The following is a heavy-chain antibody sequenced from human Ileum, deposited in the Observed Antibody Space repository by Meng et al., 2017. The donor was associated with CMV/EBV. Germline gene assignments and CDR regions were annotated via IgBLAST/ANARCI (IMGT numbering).Heavy chain of an antibody. CDR2: ISGSGDNT. Sequence: ASGFTFRDYTMAWVRRAPGKGLEWVSGISGSGDNTYYADSVKGRFTISRDNSKNTLFLQMNSLRAEDTALYSCAATPLTTTGWFDPWGQGTLVTVSS. D-gene: IGHD2-8*02. J-gene: IGHJ5*02. CDR3: AATPLTTTGWFDP. CDR1: GFTFRDYT. V-gene: IGHV3-23*01.